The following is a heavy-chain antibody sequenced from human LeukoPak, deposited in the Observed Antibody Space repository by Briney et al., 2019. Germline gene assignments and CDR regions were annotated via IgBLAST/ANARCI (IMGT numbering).Heavy chain of an antibody. CDR2: IYHSGST. D-gene: IGHD6-19*01. CDR1: GYSISSGYY. J-gene: IGHJ5*02. V-gene: IGHV4-38-2*02. Sequence: SETLSLTCTVSGYSISSGYYWGWIRQPPGKGLEWIGSIYHSGSTYYNPSLKSRITISVDTSKNQFSLKLSSVTAADTAVYYCAREFYSSEYNWFDPWGQETLVTVSS. CDR3: AREFYSSEYNWFDP.